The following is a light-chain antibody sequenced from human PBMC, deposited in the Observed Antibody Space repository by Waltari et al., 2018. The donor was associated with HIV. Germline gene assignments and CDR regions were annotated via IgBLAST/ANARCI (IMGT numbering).Light chain of an antibody. CDR1: EDIVTF. CDR2: GAS. CDR3: QQFRSLPLT. J-gene: IGKJ2*01. V-gene: IGKV1-33*01. Sequence: IRMSQSPSSLSASMSDKITITCQANEDIVTFLNWYQQKPGKAPKLLIYGASNLQSGVPSRFSGSGSGTFFSLTITSPRLEDAAIYYCQQFRSLPLTFGQGTKLDIK.